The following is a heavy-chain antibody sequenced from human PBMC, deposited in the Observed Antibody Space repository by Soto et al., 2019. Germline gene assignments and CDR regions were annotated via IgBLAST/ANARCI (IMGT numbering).Heavy chain of an antibody. J-gene: IGHJ4*02. CDR1: GFTLRNYA. CDR2: ISYDGNTE. Sequence: QVQLVESGGGVVQPGRSLRLSCAASGFTLRNYAMHWVRQAPGKGLEWVAVISYDGNTEYYADSVKGRFTISRDNSKNTLYLEMNSLRGEDTAIYYCARKEPLHTGSIPSVRCFAYWGQGTLVTVSS. V-gene: IGHV3-30-3*01. D-gene: IGHD2-15*01. CDR3: ARKEPLHTGSIPSVRCFAY.